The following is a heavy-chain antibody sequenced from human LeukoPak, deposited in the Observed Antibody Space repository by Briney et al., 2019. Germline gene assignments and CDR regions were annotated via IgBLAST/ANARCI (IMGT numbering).Heavy chain of an antibody. CDR3: ASGTVASMDI. V-gene: IGHV1-69*13. CDR2: IIPIFATT. Sequence: GASVKVSFKASGGTSTSYAINWVRQAPGQGVEWMGGIIPIFATTNYAQKFQGRVTITAEESTSTAYVELSSLSSEDTAVYYCASGTVASMDIWGQGTMVTVSS. D-gene: IGHD5-12*01. CDR1: GGTSTSYA. J-gene: IGHJ3*02.